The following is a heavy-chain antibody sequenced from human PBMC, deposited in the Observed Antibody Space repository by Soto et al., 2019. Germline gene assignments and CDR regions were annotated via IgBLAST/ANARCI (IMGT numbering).Heavy chain of an antibody. J-gene: IGHJ6*02. D-gene: IGHD3-22*01. V-gene: IGHV1-69*13. Sequence: SVKVSCKASGGSFTSYIFSWVRQAPGQGLEWMGGIIPIFGTANYAQKFQGRVTITADESTSTAYMELSSLRSEDTAVYYCARVEYYYDSSGYNYYYYYGMDVWGPGTTVTVSS. CDR2: IIPIFGTA. CDR3: ARVEYYYDSSGYNYYYYYGMDV. CDR1: GGSFTSYI.